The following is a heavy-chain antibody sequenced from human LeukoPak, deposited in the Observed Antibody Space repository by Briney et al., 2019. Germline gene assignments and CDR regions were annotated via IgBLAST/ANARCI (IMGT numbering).Heavy chain of an antibody. V-gene: IGHV3-48*03. CDR1: GFTFSSYE. D-gene: IGHD3-22*01. CDR2: ISSSGSTI. CDR3: ARAAYYYDSSGINWFDP. J-gene: IGHJ5*02. Sequence: GGSLRLSCAASGFTFSSYEMNWVRQAPGKGLEWVSYISSSGSTIYYADSVKGRFTISRDNAKNSLYLQMNSLRAEDTAVYYCARAAYYYDSSGINWFDPWGQGTLVTVSS.